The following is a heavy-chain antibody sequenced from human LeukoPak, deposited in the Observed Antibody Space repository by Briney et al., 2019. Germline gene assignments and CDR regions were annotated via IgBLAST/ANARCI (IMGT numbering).Heavy chain of an antibody. CDR1: GYTFTSYA. V-gene: IGHV1-3*01. D-gene: IGHD1-14*01. J-gene: IGHJ4*02. Sequence: ASVKVSCKASGYTFTSYAMHWVRQAPGQRLEWMGWINAGNGNTKYSQKFQGRVTITRDTSASTAYMELSSLRSEDTAVYYCASPRGDNWNHYYYFDYWGQGTLVTVSS. CDR3: ASPRGDNWNHYYYFDY. CDR2: INAGNGNT.